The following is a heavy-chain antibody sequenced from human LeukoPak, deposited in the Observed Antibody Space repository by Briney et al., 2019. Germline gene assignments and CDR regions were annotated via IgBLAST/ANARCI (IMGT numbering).Heavy chain of an antibody. D-gene: IGHD1-14*01. CDR3: ARRAYGIGFGY. CDR1: GGSFSSSPYW. J-gene: IGHJ4*02. V-gene: IGHV4-39*01. CDR2: IYYTGST. Sequence: SETLSLTCTVSGGSFSSSPYWWGWIRQPPGKGLEWIGTIYYTGSTFYNPSLKSRVTMSADTSSNQFSLKLTSVTAADTAVYYCARRAYGIGFGYWGQGTMVTVSS.